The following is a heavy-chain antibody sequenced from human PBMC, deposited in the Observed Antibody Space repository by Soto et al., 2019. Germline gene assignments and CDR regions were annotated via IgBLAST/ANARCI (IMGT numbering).Heavy chain of an antibody. V-gene: IGHV3-7*03. D-gene: IGHD3-9*01. J-gene: IGHJ4*02. Sequence: EVQLVESGGGLVQPGGSLRLSCAASGFTFSSYWMSWVRQAPGKGLEWVANIKQDGSEKYYVDSVKGRFTISRDNAKNSLYLQMNSLRAEDTAVYYCARPHVTYDILTGVIPKAAHFDYWGQGTLVTVSS. CDR2: IKQDGSEK. CDR1: GFTFSSYW. CDR3: ARPHVTYDILTGVIPKAAHFDY.